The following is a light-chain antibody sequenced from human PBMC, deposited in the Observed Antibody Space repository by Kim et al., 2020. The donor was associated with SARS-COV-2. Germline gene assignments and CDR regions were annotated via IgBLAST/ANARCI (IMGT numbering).Light chain of an antibody. Sequence: DIQMTQSPSTLSASVGDSVTITCRAGQTINSYLAWYQQKPGKAPSLLIFDASTLTSGVPSRFSGSGSGTEFTLTINSLQPDDFATYYCQQYKSYVWTFGQGTNLEI. J-gene: IGKJ1*01. CDR2: DAS. CDR3: QQYKSYVWT. CDR1: QTINSY. V-gene: IGKV1-5*01.